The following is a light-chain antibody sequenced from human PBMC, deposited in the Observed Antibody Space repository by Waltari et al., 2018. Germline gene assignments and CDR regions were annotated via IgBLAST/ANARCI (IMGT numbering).Light chain of an antibody. CDR1: SSNIGAGHD. Sequence: QSVLTQPPSVSGAPGQRVTISCTGTSSNIGAGHDVHWYQGFSGTAPKLLIYGNHNRPSGGPDRFSGSKSGMSASLAITGLQAEDEADYYYQSFDVSLSGGVIFGGGTKVTVL. CDR2: GNH. CDR3: QSFDVSLSGGVI. J-gene: IGLJ2*01. V-gene: IGLV1-40*01.